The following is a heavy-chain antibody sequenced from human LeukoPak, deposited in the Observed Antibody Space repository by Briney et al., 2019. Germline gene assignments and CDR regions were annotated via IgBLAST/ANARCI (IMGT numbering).Heavy chain of an antibody. CDR3: ARHYGSGWYLDY. J-gene: IGHJ4*02. D-gene: IGHD6-19*01. Sequence: LETLSLTCTVSGGSISSSSYYWGWIRQPPGKGLEWIGSIYYSGSTYYNPSLKSRVTISVDTSKNQFSLKLSSVTAADTAVYYCARHYGSGWYLDYWGQGTLVTVSS. V-gene: IGHV4-39*01. CDR2: IYYSGST. CDR1: GGSISSSSYY.